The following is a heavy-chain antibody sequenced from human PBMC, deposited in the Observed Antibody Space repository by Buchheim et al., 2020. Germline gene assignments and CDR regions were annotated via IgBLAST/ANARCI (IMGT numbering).Heavy chain of an antibody. D-gene: IGHD6-19*01. CDR3: ARLEAVAGTEDFDY. Sequence: QLQLQESGPGLVKPSETLSLTCTVSGGSISSSSYYWGWIRQPPGKGLEWIGSIYYSGSTYYNPSLKSRVTIAVDKSKNQVALKLSSVTAADTAVYYCARLEAVAGTEDFDYWGQGTL. CDR2: IYYSGST. J-gene: IGHJ4*02. V-gene: IGHV4-39*01. CDR1: GGSISSSSYY.